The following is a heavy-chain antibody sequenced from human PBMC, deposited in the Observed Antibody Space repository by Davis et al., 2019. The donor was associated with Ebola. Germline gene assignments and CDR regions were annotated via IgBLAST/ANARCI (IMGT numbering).Heavy chain of an antibody. Sequence: MPSETLSLTCTVSGGSVSSGSYYWSWIRQPPGKGLEWIGYIYYSGSTNYNPSLKSRVTISVDTSKNQFSLKLSSVTAADTAVYYCARVGGIVVVPAAMRYYYGMDVWGQGTTVTVSS. V-gene: IGHV4-61*01. J-gene: IGHJ6*02. CDR3: ARVGGIVVVPAAMRYYYGMDV. CDR1: GGSVSSGSYY. CDR2: IYYSGST. D-gene: IGHD2-2*01.